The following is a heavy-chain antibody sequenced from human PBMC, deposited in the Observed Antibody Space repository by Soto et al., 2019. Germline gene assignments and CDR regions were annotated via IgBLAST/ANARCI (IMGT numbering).Heavy chain of an antibody. J-gene: IGHJ4*02. CDR1: GFTFSSYA. CDR2: ISYDGSNK. V-gene: IGHV3-30-3*01. Sequence: GGSLRLSCAASGFTFSSYAMRWARQAPGKGLEWVAVISYDGSNKYYADSVKGRFTISRDNSKNTLYLQMNSLRAEDTAVYYCARDQYYYDSSGYYRLDYWGQGTLVTVSS. D-gene: IGHD3-22*01. CDR3: ARDQYYYDSSGYYRLDY.